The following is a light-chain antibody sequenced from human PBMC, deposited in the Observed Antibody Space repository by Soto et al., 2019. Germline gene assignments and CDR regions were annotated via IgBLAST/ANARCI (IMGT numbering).Light chain of an antibody. Sequence: EIVLTQSPATLSSSPGERATLSCRASQTVSNKLAWYQHKPGQAPRLLIYGASTRATGIPARFSGSGSGTEFTLTISSLQSEDFAVYYCQQYNNWPPWTFGQGTKVDIK. CDR2: GAS. CDR3: QQYNNWPPWT. V-gene: IGKV3-15*01. J-gene: IGKJ1*01. CDR1: QTVSNK.